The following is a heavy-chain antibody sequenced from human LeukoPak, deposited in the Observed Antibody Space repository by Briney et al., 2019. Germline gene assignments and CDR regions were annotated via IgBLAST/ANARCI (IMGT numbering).Heavy chain of an antibody. J-gene: IGHJ3*02. CDR2: IYTSGST. V-gene: IGHV4-4*07. CDR3: ARDLLEVLVAAPSVAFDI. CDR1: GGSISSYY. Sequence: SETLSLTCTVSGGSISSYYWSWIRQPAGKGLEWIGRIYTSGSTNYNPSLKSRVTMSVDTSKNQFSLKLSSVTAADTAVYYCARDLLEVLVAAPSVAFDIWGQGTMVTVSS. D-gene: IGHD6-13*01.